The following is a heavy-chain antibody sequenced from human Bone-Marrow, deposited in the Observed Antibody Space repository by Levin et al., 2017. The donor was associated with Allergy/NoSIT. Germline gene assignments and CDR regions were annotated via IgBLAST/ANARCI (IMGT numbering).Heavy chain of an antibody. CDR1: GGSISSSSYY. Sequence: SETLSLTCTVSGGSISSSSYYWGWIRQPPGKGLEWIGSIYYSGSTYYNPSLKSRVTISVDTSKNQFSLKLSSVTAADTAVYYCARQIVEWELIAPFRVDYWGQGTLVTVSS. CDR3: ARQIVEWELIAPFRVDY. V-gene: IGHV4-39*01. CDR2: IYYSGST. J-gene: IGHJ4*02. D-gene: IGHD1-26*01.